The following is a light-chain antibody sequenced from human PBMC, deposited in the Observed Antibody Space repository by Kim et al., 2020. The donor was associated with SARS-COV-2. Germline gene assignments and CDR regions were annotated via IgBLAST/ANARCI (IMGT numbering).Light chain of an antibody. CDR3: NSRDTNDIVL. V-gene: IGLV3-19*01. Sequence: SSELTQDPAVSVALGQTVRITCQGDGLRSYYATWYQQKPGQAPILLIYGKNNRPSGIPDRFSGSSSGNTASLTITGTQAGDEADYYCNSRDTNDIVLFGGGTKLTVL. CDR1: GLRSYY. CDR2: GKN. J-gene: IGLJ2*01.